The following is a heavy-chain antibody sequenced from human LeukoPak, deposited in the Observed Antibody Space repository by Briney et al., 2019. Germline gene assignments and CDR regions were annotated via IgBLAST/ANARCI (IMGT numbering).Heavy chain of an antibody. CDR1: GFTFDDYA. CDR2: TNWDGGRT. CDR3: ARDGLRRPPTPYCGGDCPLDY. J-gene: IGHJ4*02. V-gene: IGHV3-20*04. D-gene: IGHD2-21*02. Sequence: GGSLRLSCAASGFTFDDYAMSWVRQTPGKGLEWVSGTNWDGGRTGYADSVKGRFTISRDNAENSLYLQMNSLRVEDTAMYYCARDGLRRPPTPYCGGDCPLDYWGQGTLVSVSS.